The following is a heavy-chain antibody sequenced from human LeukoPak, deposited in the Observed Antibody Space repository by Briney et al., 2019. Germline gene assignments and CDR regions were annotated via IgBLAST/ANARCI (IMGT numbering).Heavy chain of an antibody. V-gene: IGHV3-30*04. Sequence: GRSLRLSCAASGFTFSSYAMHWVRQAPGKGLEWVAVISYDGSNKYYADSVKGRFTISRDNSKNTLYLQMNSLRAEDTAVYYCARDRGFCSGGSCYSNYYYGMDVWGQGTMVTVSS. D-gene: IGHD2-15*01. J-gene: IGHJ6*02. CDR3: ARDRGFCSGGSCYSNYYYGMDV. CDR1: GFTFSSYA. CDR2: ISYDGSNK.